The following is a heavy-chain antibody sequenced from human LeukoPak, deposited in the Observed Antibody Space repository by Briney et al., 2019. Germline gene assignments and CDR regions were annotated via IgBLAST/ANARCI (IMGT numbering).Heavy chain of an antibody. CDR2: INHSGST. V-gene: IGHV4-39*07. Sequence: SETLSLTCTVSGGSISSSSYYWGWIRQPPGKGLEWIGEINHSGSTNYNPSLKSRVTISVDTSKNQFSLKLSSVTAADTAVYYCARGLPYYYDSSGYYHHVRDSPPWGQGTLVTVSS. D-gene: IGHD3-22*01. J-gene: IGHJ5*02. CDR3: ARGLPYYYDSSGYYHHVRDSPP. CDR1: GGSISSSSYY.